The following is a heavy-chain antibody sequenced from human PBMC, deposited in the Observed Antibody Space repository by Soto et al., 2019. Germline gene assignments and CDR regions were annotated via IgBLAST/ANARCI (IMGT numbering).Heavy chain of an antibody. Sequence: XGSLILSCETAGFSFSVYGMHWVRQAPGKGLEWVAVIWYDASKQFYAASVEGRFTISRDNSKAILYLQMNSLRAEDTAVYYCAAWAEGATEVHWGQGTLVTVSS. CDR3: AAWAEGATEVH. CDR1: GFSFSVYG. J-gene: IGHJ4*02. CDR2: IWYDASKQ. V-gene: IGHV3-33*01. D-gene: IGHD2-15*01.